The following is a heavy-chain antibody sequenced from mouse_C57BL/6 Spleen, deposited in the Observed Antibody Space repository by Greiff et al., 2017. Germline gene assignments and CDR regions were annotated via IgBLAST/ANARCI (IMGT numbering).Heavy chain of an antibody. CDR3: ARQGNYYGSRGYFDV. CDR1: GYSFTGYY. V-gene: IGHV1-42*01. Sequence: EVMLVESGPELVKPGASVKISCKASGYSFTGYYMNWVKQSPEKSLEWIGEINPSTGGTTYNQKFKAKATLTVDKSSSTAYMQLKSLTSEDSAVYYCARQGNYYGSRGYFDVWGTGTTVTVSS. D-gene: IGHD1-1*01. CDR2: INPSTGGT. J-gene: IGHJ1*03.